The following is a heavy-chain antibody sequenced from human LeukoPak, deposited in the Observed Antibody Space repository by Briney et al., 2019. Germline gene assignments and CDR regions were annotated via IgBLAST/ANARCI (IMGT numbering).Heavy chain of an antibody. CDR2: IKRKTDGGTT. D-gene: IGHD2-8*01. V-gene: IGHV3-15*01. CDR1: GFTFSNTW. J-gene: IGHJ3*02. Sequence: PGGSLRLSCAASGFTFSNTWMSWVRQAPGKGLEWVGRIKRKTDGGTTDYAAPVKGRFTISRDDSKNTLYLQMNSLKTEDTAVYYCGMGDAFDIWGQGTVVTVSS. CDR3: GMGDAFDI.